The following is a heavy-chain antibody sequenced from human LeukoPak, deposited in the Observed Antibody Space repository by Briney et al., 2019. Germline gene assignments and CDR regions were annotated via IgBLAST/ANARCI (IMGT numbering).Heavy chain of an antibody. CDR2: ISSSSSYI. V-gene: IGHV3-21*01. D-gene: IGHD3-10*01. CDR3: AKDRRAGSYDY. Sequence: PGGSLRLSCAVSGFTLSSYSMNWVRQAPGKGLEWVSSISSSSSYIYYADSVKGRFTISRDNARNSLYLQMNSLRAEDTAVYYCAKDRRAGSYDYWGQGTLVTVSS. J-gene: IGHJ4*02. CDR1: GFTLSSYS.